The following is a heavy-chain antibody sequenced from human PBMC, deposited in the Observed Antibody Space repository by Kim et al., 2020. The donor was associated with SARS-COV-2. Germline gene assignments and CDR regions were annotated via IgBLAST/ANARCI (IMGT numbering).Heavy chain of an antibody. CDR3: ARLIAAAVDY. CDR2: ST. J-gene: IGHJ4*02. Sequence: STHSTPSLKSRVTISVDTSKNQFSLKLNSVTAADTAIYYCARLIAAAVDYWGQGTLVTVSS. V-gene: IGHV4-39*01. D-gene: IGHD6-13*01.